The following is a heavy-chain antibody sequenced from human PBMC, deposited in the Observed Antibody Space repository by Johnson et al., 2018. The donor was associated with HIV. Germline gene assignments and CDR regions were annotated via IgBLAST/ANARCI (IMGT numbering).Heavy chain of an antibody. V-gene: IGHV3-30*04. CDR1: GFTFSSYA. J-gene: IGHJ3*02. CDR3: ARGMTTVTNHDAFDI. CDR2: ISYDGSNK. D-gene: IGHD4-17*01. Sequence: VQLVESGGGVVQPGRSLRLSCAASGFTFSSYAMHWVRQAPGKGLEWVAVISYDGSNKYYADSVKGRFTISRDNSKNTLYLQMNSLRAEDTAVYYCARGMTTVTNHDAFDIWGQGTVVTVSS.